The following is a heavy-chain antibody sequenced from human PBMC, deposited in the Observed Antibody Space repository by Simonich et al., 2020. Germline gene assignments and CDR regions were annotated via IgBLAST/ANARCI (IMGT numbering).Heavy chain of an antibody. CDR3: ARPESESYSSGPDY. D-gene: IGHD6-25*01. CDR1: GFTFSSYA. J-gene: IGHJ4*02. CDR2: ISHDGSTK. Sequence: QVQLVESGGGVVQPGRSLRLSCAASGFTFSSYAMHWVRQAPGKGLEWVAVISHDGSTKYYADSVKGRFTISRDNSKNTLYLQMNSLRAEDTAVYYCARPESESYSSGPDYWGQGTLVTVSS. V-gene: IGHV3-30*07.